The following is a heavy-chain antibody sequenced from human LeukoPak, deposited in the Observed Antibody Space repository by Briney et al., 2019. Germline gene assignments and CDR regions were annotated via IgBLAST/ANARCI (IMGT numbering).Heavy chain of an antibody. CDR3: ARDLYDSGAYSSPNDH. V-gene: IGHV3-21*01. CDR2: ISSSSSYI. J-gene: IGHJ4*02. Sequence: GGSLRLSCAAYGFTLSSHSMNWVRQAPGKGLEWVSSISSSSSYIHSADSVKGRFTISRDNAKNSLYLQMNSLRAEDTAVYYCARDLYDSGAYSSPNDHWGQGTLVTVSS. D-gene: IGHD3-22*01. CDR1: GFTLSSHS.